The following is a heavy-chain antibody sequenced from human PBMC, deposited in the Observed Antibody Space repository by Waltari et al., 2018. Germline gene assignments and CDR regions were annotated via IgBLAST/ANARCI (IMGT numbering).Heavy chain of an antibody. CDR3: AKDSRGYTPSPGDS. CDR2: ISGSGSST. V-gene: IGHV3-23*01. CDR1: GVSFGGDA. D-gene: IGHD5-18*01. J-gene: IGHJ4*02. Sequence: EVQLLQSGGGLVTPGGSLRLYCAPTGVSFGGDAVTWVRQAPGKGLEWVSTISGSGSSTFYADSVRGRFTISRDNARNTVFLEMNSLRVDDTAFYYCAKDSRGYTPSPGDSWGQGTQVTVS.